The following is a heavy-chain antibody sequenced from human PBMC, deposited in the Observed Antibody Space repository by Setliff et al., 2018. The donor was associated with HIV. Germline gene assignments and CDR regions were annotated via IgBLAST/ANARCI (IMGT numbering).Heavy chain of an antibody. D-gene: IGHD3-22*01. CDR2: MNPNSGNT. J-gene: IGHJ6*03. V-gene: IGHV1-8*02. CDR1: GYTFGSYD. CDR3: ARARRDSYDRGRRNHYYIDV. Sequence: ASVKVSCKASGYTFGSYDINWVRQAPGQGLEWMGWMNPNSGNTGCAQKFQGRVTMTRDTSISTAYMELNNPKFEDTAVYYCARARRDSYDRGRRNHYYIDVWGKGTTVTVSS.